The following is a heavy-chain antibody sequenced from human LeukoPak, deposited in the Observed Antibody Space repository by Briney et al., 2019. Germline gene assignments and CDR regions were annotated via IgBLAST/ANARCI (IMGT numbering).Heavy chain of an antibody. D-gene: IGHD2-2*02. V-gene: IGHV3-23*01. CDR1: GFTFSSYA. J-gene: IGHJ5*02. CDR3: AKTSYCSSTSCYRENWFDP. CDR2: ISGSGGST. Sequence: PGGSLRLSCAASGFTFSSYAMSWVRQAPGKGLEWVSAISGSGGSTYYADSVKGRFTISRDNSKNTLYLQMNSLRAEDTAVYYCAKTSYCSSTSCYRENWFDPRGQGTLVTVSS.